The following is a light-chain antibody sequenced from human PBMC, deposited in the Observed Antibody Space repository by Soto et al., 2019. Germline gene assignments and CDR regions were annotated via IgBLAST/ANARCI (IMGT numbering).Light chain of an antibody. J-gene: IGLJ3*02. CDR3: SSYTTSSTHWV. CDR1: SSDVGGYNY. Sequence: QSALTQPASVSGSPGQSITISCTGTSSDVGGYNYVSWYQQHPGKAPKFMIYEVSNRPSGVSNRFSGSKSGNTASLTISGLRAEEDADYSCSSYTTSSTHWVFGGGTKLTVL. CDR2: EVS. V-gene: IGLV2-14*01.